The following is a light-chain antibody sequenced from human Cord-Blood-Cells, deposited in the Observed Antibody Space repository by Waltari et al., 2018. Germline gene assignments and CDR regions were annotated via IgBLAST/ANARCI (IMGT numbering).Light chain of an antibody. J-gene: IGKJ4*01. CDR3: QHSYSTSLT. CDR1: QSISSY. CDR2: AAS. Sequence: DIQMTQSPSSLSASVGHGDTITCRASQSISSYLNMYQQKPGKAPKLLIYAASSLPSVVPSRFSGSGSETEFTLTISSLQPDDFATYYCQHSYSTSLTFGGGTKVEIK. V-gene: IGKV1-39*01.